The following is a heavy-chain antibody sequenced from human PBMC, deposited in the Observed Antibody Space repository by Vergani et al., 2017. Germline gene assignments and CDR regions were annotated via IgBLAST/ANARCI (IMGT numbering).Heavy chain of an antibody. D-gene: IGHD5-12*01. CDR2: IYHSGST. CDR1: GGSLSSSNW. Sequence: QVQLQESGPGLVKPSGTLSLTCAVSGGSLSSSNWWSWVRPPPGKGLEWIGEIYHSGSTNYNPSLKSRVTISVDKSKNQFSLKLSPVTAADTAVYYCASGVVATPWVDAFDIWGQGTMVTVSS. V-gene: IGHV4-4*02. J-gene: IGHJ3*02. CDR3: ASGVVATPWVDAFDI.